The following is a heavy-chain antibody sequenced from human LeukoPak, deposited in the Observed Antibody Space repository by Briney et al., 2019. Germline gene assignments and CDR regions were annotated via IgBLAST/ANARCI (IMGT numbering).Heavy chain of an antibody. CDR1: GGSFSGYY. J-gene: IGHJ6*02. V-gene: IGHV4-34*01. CDR3: ARGRAVAGTLAYYYYGMDV. D-gene: IGHD6-19*01. Sequence: SETLSLTCAVYGGSFSGYYWSWIRQPPGKGLEWIGEINHSGSTNYNPSLNSRVTISVDTSKNQFSLKLSSVTAADTAVYYCARGRAVAGTLAYYYYGMDVWGQGTTVTVSS. CDR2: INHSGST.